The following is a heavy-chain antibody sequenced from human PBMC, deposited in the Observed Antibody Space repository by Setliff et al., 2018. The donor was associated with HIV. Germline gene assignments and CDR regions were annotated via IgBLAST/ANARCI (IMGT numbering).Heavy chain of an antibody. Sequence: ASVKVSCKASGYSLTSNAMHWVRQAPGQRPGWMGWINPGNGDRKYSQRFQDRLTITGNTSATTVYMELSSLKSGDTAVYYCARASSSWYVYFDHWGQGTLVTVSS. D-gene: IGHD6-13*01. CDR1: GYSLTSNA. V-gene: IGHV1-3*01. CDR3: ARASSSWYVYFDH. J-gene: IGHJ4*02. CDR2: INPGNGDR.